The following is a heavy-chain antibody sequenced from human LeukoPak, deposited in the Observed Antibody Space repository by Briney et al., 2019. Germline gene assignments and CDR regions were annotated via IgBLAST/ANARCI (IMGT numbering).Heavy chain of an antibody. J-gene: IGHJ5*02. CDR3: ARRIAAAGFDWFDP. CDR2: IYPGDSDA. Sequence: GESLKISCKASGYSFTSYWIGWVRQMPGKRLEWMGIIYPGDSDARYSPSFQGQVTISADKSISTAYLQWSSLKASDTAMYYCARRIAAAGFDWFDPWGQGTLVTVSS. V-gene: IGHV5-51*01. D-gene: IGHD6-13*01. CDR1: GYSFTSYW.